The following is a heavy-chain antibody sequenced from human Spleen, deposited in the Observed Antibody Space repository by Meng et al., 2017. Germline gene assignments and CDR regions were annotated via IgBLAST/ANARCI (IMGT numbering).Heavy chain of an antibody. Sequence: QVPRGQPGTELKKSGASGKVPCKASGHTFTSYGVTWVRQAPGQGLEWMGWISTYNGDTNYAENLQGRVTMTTDTSTGTAYMELRSLRSDDTAVYYCASLKGDYGTGDNWFDPWGQGTLVTVSS. J-gene: IGHJ5*02. CDR1: GHTFTSYG. CDR3: ASLKGDYGTGDNWFDP. V-gene: IGHV1-18*01. D-gene: IGHD4-17*01. CDR2: ISTYNGDT.